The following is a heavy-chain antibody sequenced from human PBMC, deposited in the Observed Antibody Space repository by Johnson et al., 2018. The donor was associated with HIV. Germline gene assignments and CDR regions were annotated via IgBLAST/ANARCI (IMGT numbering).Heavy chain of an antibody. CDR2: LFSGDTT. J-gene: IGHJ3*02. CDR3: ATVYYDILTGYYYDAFDI. CDR1: GFTFSSYD. Sequence: VQLVESGGGLVQPGESLRLSCAASGFTFSSYDMHWVRQSTGKGLEWVSVLFSGDTTYYADSVKGRFTISRDNSKNTLYLQMNSLRAEDTALYYCATVYYDILTGYYYDAFDIWGQGTMVTVSS. V-gene: IGHV3-66*02. D-gene: IGHD3-9*01.